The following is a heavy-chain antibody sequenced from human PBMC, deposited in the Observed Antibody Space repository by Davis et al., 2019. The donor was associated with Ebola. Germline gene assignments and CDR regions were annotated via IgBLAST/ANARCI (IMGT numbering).Heavy chain of an antibody. Sequence: SVKVSCKASGGTFSSYTISWVRQAPGQGLEWMGRIIPILGIANYAQKFQGRVTITADKSTSTAYMELSSLRSEDTAVYYCARDTGNNMPFDYWGQGTLVTVSS. CDR2: IIPILGIA. D-gene: IGHD2-2*01. CDR1: GGTFSSYT. V-gene: IGHV1-69*04. J-gene: IGHJ4*02. CDR3: ARDTGNNMPFDY.